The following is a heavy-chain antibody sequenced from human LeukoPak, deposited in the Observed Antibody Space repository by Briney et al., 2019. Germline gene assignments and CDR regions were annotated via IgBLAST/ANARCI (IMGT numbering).Heavy chain of an antibody. Sequence: SETLSLTCTVSGGSISSYYWSWIRQPPGKGLEWIGYIYYSGSTNYNPSLKSRVTISVDTSKNQFSLKLSSVTAADTAVYYCARSDYGDPDYWGQGTLVTVSS. CDR3: ARSDYGDPDY. CDR2: IYYSGST. J-gene: IGHJ4*02. D-gene: IGHD4-17*01. CDR1: GGSISSYY. V-gene: IGHV4-59*08.